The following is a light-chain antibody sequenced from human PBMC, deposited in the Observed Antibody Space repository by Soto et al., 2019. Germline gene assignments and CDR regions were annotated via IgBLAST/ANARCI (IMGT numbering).Light chain of an antibody. Sequence: EIVLTQSPGTLSLSPGERATLSCRASQSVSSSYLAWYQQKPGQAPRLLIYGASSRATGIPDRFSGSGSVTDFTITINRLEPEDFAVYYCEQYDKSITFGGGTKVEIK. V-gene: IGKV3-20*01. CDR1: QSVSSSY. CDR3: EQYDKSIT. J-gene: IGKJ4*01. CDR2: GAS.